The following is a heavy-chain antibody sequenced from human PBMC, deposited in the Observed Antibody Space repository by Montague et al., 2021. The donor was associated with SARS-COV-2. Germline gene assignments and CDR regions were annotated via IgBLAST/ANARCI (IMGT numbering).Heavy chain of an antibody. J-gene: IGHJ4*02. CDR1: GGSISSNDSY. V-gene: IGHV4-39*01. D-gene: IGHD1-26*01. CDR2: IYYSGTT. Sequence: SETLSLTCTVSGGSISSNDSYWGWIRQPPGKGLEWIGNIYYSGTTYYNPSLKSRITMAVDTSENQFSLNPISVTAAATAVYFCVRMGGAHRLNTEFDYWGQGALVTVSS. CDR3: VRMGGAHRLNTEFDY.